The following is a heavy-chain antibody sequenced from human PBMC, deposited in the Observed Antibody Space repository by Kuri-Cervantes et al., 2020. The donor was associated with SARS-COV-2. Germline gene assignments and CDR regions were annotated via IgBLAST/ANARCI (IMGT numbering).Heavy chain of an antibody. V-gene: IGHV4-59*12. J-gene: IGHJ6*02. CDR1: GGSISSYY. CDR2: IYYSGST. Sequence: SETLSLTCTVSGGSISSYYWSWIRQPPGKGLEWIGYIYYSGSTNYNPSPKSRVTISVDTSKNQFSLKLSSVTAADTAVYYCARVFRYSSSWYHRGMDVWGQGTTVTVSS. CDR3: ARVFRYSSSWYHRGMDV. D-gene: IGHD6-13*01.